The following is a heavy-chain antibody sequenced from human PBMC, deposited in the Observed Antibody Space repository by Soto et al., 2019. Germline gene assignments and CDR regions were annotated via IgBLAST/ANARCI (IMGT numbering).Heavy chain of an antibody. Sequence: QVQLVESGGGVVQPGRSLRLSCAASGFTFSSYAMHWVRQAPGKGLEWVAVISYDGSNKYYADSVKGRFTISRDNSKNTLYLQMNSLRAEDTAGYYCASLTIQNPAYWGQGTLVTVSS. J-gene: IGHJ4*02. CDR3: ASLTIQNPAY. CDR1: GFTFSSYA. V-gene: IGHV3-30-3*01. CDR2: ISYDGSNK.